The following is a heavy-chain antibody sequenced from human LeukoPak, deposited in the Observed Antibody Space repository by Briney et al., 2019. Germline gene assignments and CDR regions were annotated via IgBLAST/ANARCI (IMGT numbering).Heavy chain of an antibody. J-gene: IGHJ6*02. CDR1: GGSFSGYY. V-gene: IGHV4-34*01. D-gene: IGHD6-19*01. Sequence: SETLSLTCAVYGGSFSGYYWSWIRQPPGKGLEWIGEINHSGSTNYNPSLKSRVTISVDTPKNQFSLKLSSVTAADTAVYYCARCIAVAGGSLYYYYGMDVWGQGTTVTVSS. CDR3: ARCIAVAGGSLYYYYGMDV. CDR2: INHSGST.